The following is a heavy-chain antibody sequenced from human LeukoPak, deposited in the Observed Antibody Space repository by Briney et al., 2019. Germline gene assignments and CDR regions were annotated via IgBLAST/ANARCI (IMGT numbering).Heavy chain of an antibody. J-gene: IGHJ6*03. CDR2: INTNTGNP. Sequence: GASVKVSCKASGYTFTSYAMNWVRQAPGQGLEWMGWINTNTGNPTYAQGFTGRFVFSLDTSVSTAYLQISSLKAEDTGVYYCARGSGSRYYYSYYYMDVWGKGTTVTVSS. V-gene: IGHV7-4-1*02. CDR1: GYTFTSYA. D-gene: IGHD1-26*01. CDR3: ARGSGSRYYYSYYYMDV.